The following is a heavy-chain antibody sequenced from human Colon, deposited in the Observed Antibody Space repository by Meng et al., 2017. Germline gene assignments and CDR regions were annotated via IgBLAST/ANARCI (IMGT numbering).Heavy chain of an antibody. D-gene: IGHD4-17*01. Sequence: QGQLQESGPGLVRPSATLSLTCTFSGGSVSTGSYYWSRIRQTPGKGLEWIGYIYYSRSTNYNPSLKSRVTISVDTSKNQFSLKLSSVTAADTAVYYCARNYGPWGQGTLVTVSS. CDR3: ARNYGP. J-gene: IGHJ5*02. V-gene: IGHV4-61*01. CDR2: IYYSRST. CDR1: GGSVSTGSYY.